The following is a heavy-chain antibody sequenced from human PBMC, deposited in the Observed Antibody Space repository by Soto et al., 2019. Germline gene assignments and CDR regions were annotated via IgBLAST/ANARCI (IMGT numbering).Heavy chain of an antibody. V-gene: IGHV3-30-3*01. J-gene: IGHJ1*01. CDR1: GFTFSSYA. CDR2: ISYDGSNK. D-gene: IGHD3-22*01. CDR3: ARDPNPYYYDSSGYFQH. Sequence: QVQLVESGGGVVQPGRSLRLSCAASGFTFSSYAMHWVRQAPGKGLEWVAVISYDGSNKYYADSVKGRFTISRDNSKNTLYLQMNRLRAEDTAVYYCARDPNPYYYDSSGYFQHWGQGTLVTVS.